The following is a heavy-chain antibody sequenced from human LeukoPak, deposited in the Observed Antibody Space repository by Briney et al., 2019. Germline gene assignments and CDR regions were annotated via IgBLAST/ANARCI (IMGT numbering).Heavy chain of an antibody. V-gene: IGHV4-61*01. Sequence: SETLSLTCTASGGSVSSGSYYWSWIRQPPGKGLEWIGYIYYSGSTNYNPSLKSRVTISVDTSKNQFSLKLSSVTAADTAVYYCAREEDYCSSTSCYSWGQGTLVTVSS. CDR3: AREEDYCSSTSCYS. D-gene: IGHD2-2*01. J-gene: IGHJ5*02. CDR2: IYYSGST. CDR1: GGSVSSGSYY.